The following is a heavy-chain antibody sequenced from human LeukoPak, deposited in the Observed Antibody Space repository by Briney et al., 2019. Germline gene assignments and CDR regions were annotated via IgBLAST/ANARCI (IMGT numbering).Heavy chain of an antibody. V-gene: IGHV3-23*01. CDR3: AKSPHYDILTGYVHY. CDR2: ISGSGGST. CDR1: GFTFSSYA. Sequence: GGSLRLSCAASGFTFSSYAMSWVRQAPGEGVEWVSAISGSGGSTYYADSVKGRFTISRDNSKNTLYLQMNSLRAEDTAVYYCAKSPHYDILTGYVHYWGQGTLVTVSS. D-gene: IGHD3-9*01. J-gene: IGHJ4*02.